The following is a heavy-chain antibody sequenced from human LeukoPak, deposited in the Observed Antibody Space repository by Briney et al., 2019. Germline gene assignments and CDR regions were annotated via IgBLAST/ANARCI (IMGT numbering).Heavy chain of an antibody. V-gene: IGHV3-30-3*01. CDR1: GFTFSSYS. Sequence: GGSLRLSCAASGFTFSSYSIHWVRQAPGKGLEWVAVVSHDGSSENYADSVKGRFTISRDNSKNTLYLQMNSLRAEDTAVYYCARDRVLYFYYGMDVWGQGTTVTVSS. D-gene: IGHD2-21*01. CDR3: ARDRVLYFYYGMDV. J-gene: IGHJ6*02. CDR2: VSHDGSSE.